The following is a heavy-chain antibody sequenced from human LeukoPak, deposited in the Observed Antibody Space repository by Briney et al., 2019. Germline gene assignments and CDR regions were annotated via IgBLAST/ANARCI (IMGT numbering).Heavy chain of an antibody. D-gene: IGHD6-19*01. CDR1: GFTFRSYA. Sequence: GGSLRLSCAACGFTFRSYAMSWVRQAPGTGLEWVSAIRGSGGSRYYAGSVKGRFTISRDNSKKTLYLQMNRLRAEDTAVYYCAKDLWGWWLVPDFDYWGQGTLVTVSS. J-gene: IGHJ4*02. V-gene: IGHV3-23*01. CDR2: IRGSGGSR. CDR3: AKDLWGWWLVPDFDY.